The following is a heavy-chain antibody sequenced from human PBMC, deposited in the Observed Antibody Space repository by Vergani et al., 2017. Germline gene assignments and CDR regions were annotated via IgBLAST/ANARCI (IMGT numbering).Heavy chain of an antibody. D-gene: IGHD6-6*01. Sequence: QVQLVQSGAEVKKPGSSVKVSCKASGGTFSSYAISWVRQAPGQGLEWMGGIIPIFGTANYAQQFQGRVTITADESTSTAYMELSSLRSEDPAVYYCARDSFGSSPNFCYWGQGTLVTVSS. J-gene: IGHJ4*02. CDR3: ARDSFGSSPNFCY. CDR1: GGTFSSYA. CDR2: IIPIFGTA. V-gene: IGHV1-69*01.